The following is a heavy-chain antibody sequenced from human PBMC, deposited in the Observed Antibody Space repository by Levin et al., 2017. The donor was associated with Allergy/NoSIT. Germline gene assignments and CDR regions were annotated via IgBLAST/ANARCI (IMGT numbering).Heavy chain of an antibody. CDR3: ARGFFGGSGGFDP. CDR2: IYYSGST. V-gene: IGHV4-59*01. CDR1: GGSIRSYY. J-gene: IGHJ5*02. Sequence: SETLSLTCTVSGGSIRSYYWSWIRQPPGKGLEWIGYIYYSGSTNHNPSLKSRVTISVDTSKNQFSLKLSSVTAADTAVYYCARGFFGGSGGFDPWGQGTLVTVSS. D-gene: IGHD3-10*01.